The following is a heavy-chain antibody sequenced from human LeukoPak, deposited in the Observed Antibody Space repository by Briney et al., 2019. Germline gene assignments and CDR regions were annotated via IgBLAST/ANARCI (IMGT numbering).Heavy chain of an antibody. V-gene: IGHV4-30-2*01. CDR2: IYHSGST. Sequence: SETLSLTCTVSGGSISSGGYYWSRIRQPPGKGLEWIGYIYHSGSTYYNPSLKSRVTISVDRSKNQFSLKLSSVTAADTAVYYCARDRPDVGVVIIRYFDLWGRGTLVTVSS. J-gene: IGHJ2*01. CDR3: ARDRPDVGVVIIRYFDL. CDR1: GGSISSGGYY. D-gene: IGHD3-3*01.